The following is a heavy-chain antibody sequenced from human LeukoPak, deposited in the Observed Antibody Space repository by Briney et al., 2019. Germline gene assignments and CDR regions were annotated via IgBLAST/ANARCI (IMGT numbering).Heavy chain of an antibody. CDR3: ARGGMVRGVFHYFDY. J-gene: IGHJ4*02. D-gene: IGHD3-10*01. Sequence: GGSLRLSCATSGFSFSSSGMYWVRQAPGKGLEWVAFIKYDGGKEYNADSVKGRFTISRDNSKNTVRLQMNSLSDEDTAMYYCARGGMVRGVFHYFDYWGQGTLVTVSS. V-gene: IGHV3-30*19. CDR1: GFSFSSSG. CDR2: IKYDGGKE.